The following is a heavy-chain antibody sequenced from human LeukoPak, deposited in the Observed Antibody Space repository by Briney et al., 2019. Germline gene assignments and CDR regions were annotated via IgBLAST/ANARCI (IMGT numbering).Heavy chain of an antibody. CDR3: ASPRDGYNRFDY. Sequence: PGRSLRLSCAASGFTFRSYGMHWVRQAPGRGLEWVAVIWYEGSDKHYADSVKGRFTISRDNAKNTLYLQINSLRAEDTAVYYCASPRDGYNRFDYWGQGTLITVSS. J-gene: IGHJ4*02. CDR2: IWYEGSDK. V-gene: IGHV3-33*03. CDR1: GFTFRSYG. D-gene: IGHD5-24*01.